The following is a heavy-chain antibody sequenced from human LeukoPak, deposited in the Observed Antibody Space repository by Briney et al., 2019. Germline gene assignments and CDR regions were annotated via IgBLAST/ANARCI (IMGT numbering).Heavy chain of an antibody. CDR3: AKHYSGNSRVFDY. CDR2: INPNGGDT. J-gene: IGHJ4*02. Sequence: ASVKVSCKASGYTFSGYYMHWVRQAPGQAFKWMGWINPNGGDTNYAQKFQGRVTLTTDTAISTAYLELSSLKSDDTAVYYCAKHYSGNSRVFDYWGQGSLVTVSS. D-gene: IGHD3-10*01. V-gene: IGHV1-2*02. CDR1: GYTFSGYY.